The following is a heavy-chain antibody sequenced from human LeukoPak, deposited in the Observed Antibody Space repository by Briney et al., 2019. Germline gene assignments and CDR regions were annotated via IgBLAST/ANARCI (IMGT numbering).Heavy chain of an antibody. CDR3: VKDPRDTYGTNWFVS. Sequence: GGSLRLSCVASGSSFGNYAMSWVRRAPGKGLQWVSQISGTGGATWYAGFARDRFTISRDNSKKTLYLQMSGLRVEDTAMYYCVKDPRDTYGTNWFVSWGQGTLLIVSS. D-gene: IGHD2-21*01. CDR1: GSSFGNYA. V-gene: IGHV3-23*01. CDR2: ISGTGGAT. J-gene: IGHJ5*01.